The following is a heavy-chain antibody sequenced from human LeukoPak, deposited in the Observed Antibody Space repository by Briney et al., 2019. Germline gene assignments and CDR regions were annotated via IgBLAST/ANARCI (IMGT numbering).Heavy chain of an antibody. D-gene: IGHD4-17*01. CDR3: ASRATVTTSLYFDY. CDR2: ISSSGSTI. Sequence: PGGSLRLSCAASGFTFSDYYMSWIRQAPGKGLEWVSYISSSGSTIYYADSVKGRFTISRDNAKNSLYLQMNSLRAEDTAVYYCASRATVTTSLYFDYWGQGTLVTGSS. CDR1: GFTFSDYY. J-gene: IGHJ4*02. V-gene: IGHV3-11*01.